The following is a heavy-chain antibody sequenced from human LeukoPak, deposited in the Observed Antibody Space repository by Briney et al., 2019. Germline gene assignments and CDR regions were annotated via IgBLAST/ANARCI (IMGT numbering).Heavy chain of an antibody. V-gene: IGHV1-18*01. Sequence: ASVKVSCKASGYTFTSYGISWVRQAPGQGLDWMGWISAYNGNTNYAQKLQGRVTMTTDTSTSTAYMELRSLRSDDTAVYYCARDREVLLWFGETQDYWGQGALVTVSS. D-gene: IGHD3-10*01. CDR1: GYTFTSYG. CDR2: ISAYNGNT. CDR3: ARDREVLLWFGETQDY. J-gene: IGHJ4*02.